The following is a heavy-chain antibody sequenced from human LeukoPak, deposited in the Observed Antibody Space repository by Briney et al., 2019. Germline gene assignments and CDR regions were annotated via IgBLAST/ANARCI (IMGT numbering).Heavy chain of an antibody. CDR3: ARDRQNWFDP. J-gene: IGHJ5*02. CDR2: IYYSGST. Sequence: SETLSLTCTVSGGSISSGGYYWSWIRQHPGTGLEWIGYIYYSGSTYYNPSLKSRVTISVDTSKNQFSLKLSSVTAADTAVYYCARDRQNWFDPWGQGTLVTVSS. V-gene: IGHV4-31*03. CDR1: GGSISSGGYY.